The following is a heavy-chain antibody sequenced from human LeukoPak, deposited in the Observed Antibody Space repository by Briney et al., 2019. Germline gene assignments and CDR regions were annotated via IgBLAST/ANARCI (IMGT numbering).Heavy chain of an antibody. J-gene: IGHJ3*02. Sequence: VASVKVSCKASGGTFSSYAISWVRQAPGQGLVWMGGIIPIFGTANYAQKFQGRVTITADESTSTAYMELSSLRSEDTAVYYCARDGAGATYAFDIWGQGTMVTVSS. V-gene: IGHV1-69*13. CDR3: ARDGAGATYAFDI. CDR2: IIPIFGTA. CDR1: GGTFSSYA. D-gene: IGHD1-26*01.